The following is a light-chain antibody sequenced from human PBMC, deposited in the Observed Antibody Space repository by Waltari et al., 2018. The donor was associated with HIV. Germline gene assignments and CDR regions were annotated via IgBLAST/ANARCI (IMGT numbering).Light chain of an antibody. Sequence: QSALTQPASVSGSPGQSITISCTGTSSDVGGYNSVSWYQQHPGKAPKLMIYEVSNRPSGVSNRFSGSKSGNTASLTISGLQAEDEADYYCSSYTSSSTFEVFGGGTKLTVL. J-gene: IGLJ3*02. CDR3: SSYTSSSTFEV. CDR1: SSDVGGYNS. CDR2: EVS. V-gene: IGLV2-14*01.